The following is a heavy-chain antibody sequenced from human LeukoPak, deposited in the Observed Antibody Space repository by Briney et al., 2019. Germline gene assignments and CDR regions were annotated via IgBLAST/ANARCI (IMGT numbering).Heavy chain of an antibody. CDR1: GFTFSSYS. D-gene: IGHD6-19*01. CDR2: ISDSSSYK. CDR3: ARDGSVADPDY. Sequence: GGSLRLSCAASGFTFSSYSMNWVRQAPGKGLEWVSSISDSSSYKYCADSMKGRFTISRDNAKSSLYLQMNSLRAEDTAVYYCARDGSVADPDYWGQGTLVTVSS. J-gene: IGHJ4*02. V-gene: IGHV3-21*01.